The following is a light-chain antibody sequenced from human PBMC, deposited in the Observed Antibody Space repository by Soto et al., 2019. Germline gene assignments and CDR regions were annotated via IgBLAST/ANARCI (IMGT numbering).Light chain of an antibody. CDR1: QSISSY. CDR2: AAS. V-gene: IGKV1-39*01. J-gene: IGKJ1*01. Sequence: DILMTQSPSSLSASVGDRVTITCRASQSISSYLNWYQQKPGKAPKLLIYAASSLQSGVPSRFSGSRSGTDFTLTISSLQPEDFATYYCQQSYSTPRTFGQGTKVEIK. CDR3: QQSYSTPRT.